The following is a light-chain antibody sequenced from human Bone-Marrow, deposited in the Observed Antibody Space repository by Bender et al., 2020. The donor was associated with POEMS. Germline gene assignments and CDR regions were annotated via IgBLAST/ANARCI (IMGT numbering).Light chain of an antibody. CDR1: TSNIGRYT. J-gene: IGLJ3*02. V-gene: IGLV1-44*01. Sequence: QSVLTQPPSASGTPGQGVTVSCSGSTSNIGRYTVNWYQHLPGTAPKLLIFSNNQRLSGVPDRFSASKSGTSASLAISGLQSEDEADYYCASWDDSPNGWVFGGGTKLTVL. CDR2: SNN. CDR3: ASWDDSPNGWV.